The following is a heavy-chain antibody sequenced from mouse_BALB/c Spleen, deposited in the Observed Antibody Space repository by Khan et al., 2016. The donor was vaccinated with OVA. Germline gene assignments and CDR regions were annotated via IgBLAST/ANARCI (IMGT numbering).Heavy chain of an antibody. V-gene: IGHV3-2*02. Sequence: QLEESGPGLVKPSQSLSLTCTVTGYSITSDYAWNWIRQFPGNKLEWMGYISYSGNTNYNPSLRSRISITRDTSKNQFFLLLNSVTTEGTATYFCSRVCGGGFDYWGQGTTLTVSS. CDR1: GYSITSDYA. CDR2: ISYSGNT. CDR3: SRVCGGGFDY. J-gene: IGHJ2*01.